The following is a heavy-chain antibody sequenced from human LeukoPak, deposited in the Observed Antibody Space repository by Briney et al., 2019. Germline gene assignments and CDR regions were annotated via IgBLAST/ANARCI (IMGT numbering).Heavy chain of an antibody. Sequence: SETLSLTCAVYGGSFSGYYWSWIRQPPGKGLEWIGEINHSGSTNYNPSLKSRVTISVDTSKNQFSLKLSSVTAADTAVYYCMGGSYQDDYWGQGTLVTVSS. CDR2: INHSGST. CDR1: GGSFSGYY. V-gene: IGHV4-34*01. D-gene: IGHD1-26*01. J-gene: IGHJ4*02. CDR3: MGGSYQDDY.